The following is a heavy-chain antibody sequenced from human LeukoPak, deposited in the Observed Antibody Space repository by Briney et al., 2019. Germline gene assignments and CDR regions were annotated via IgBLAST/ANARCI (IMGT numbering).Heavy chain of an antibody. CDR2: IYYTGST. CDR3: ARAPLWVRYNWNDGYDY. D-gene: IGHD1-1*01. J-gene: IGHJ4*02. CDR1: GGSISTYY. V-gene: IGHV4-59*01. Sequence: SETLSLTCTVSGGSISTYYWSWIRQPPGKGLEWIGYIYYTGSTSYNPSLKSRVTMSLDTSKNQFSLQLNSVTPADTAVYYCARAPLWVRYNWNDGYDYWGQGTLVTVSS.